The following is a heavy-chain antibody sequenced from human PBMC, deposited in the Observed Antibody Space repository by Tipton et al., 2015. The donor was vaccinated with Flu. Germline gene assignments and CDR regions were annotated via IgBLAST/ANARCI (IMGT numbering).Heavy chain of an antibody. D-gene: IGHD6-13*01. CDR2: IYYSGST. CDR1: GSSISSYY. Sequence: TLSLTCTVSGSSISSYYWSWIRQPPGKGLEWIGYIYYSGSTNYNPSLKSRVTISVGTSKNQFSLKLSSVTAADTAVYYCARDSAAHYGMDVWGQGTTVTVSS. V-gene: IGHV4-59*08. CDR3: ARDSAAHYGMDV. J-gene: IGHJ6*02.